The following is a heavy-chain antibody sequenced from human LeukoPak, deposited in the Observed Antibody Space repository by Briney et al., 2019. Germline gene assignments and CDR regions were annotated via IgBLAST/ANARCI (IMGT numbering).Heavy chain of an antibody. V-gene: IGHV3-48*03. D-gene: IGHD4-23*01. CDR3: ARDSFGGWFDP. CDR2: ISSSGSTI. CDR1: GFTFSSYE. Sequence: AGSLRLSCAASGFTFSSYEMNWVRQAPGKGLDWVSYISSSGSTIYYADSVKGRFTISRDNAQTSLYLQMHSLRAEDTAVYYCARDSFGGWFDPWGQGTLVTVSS. J-gene: IGHJ5*02.